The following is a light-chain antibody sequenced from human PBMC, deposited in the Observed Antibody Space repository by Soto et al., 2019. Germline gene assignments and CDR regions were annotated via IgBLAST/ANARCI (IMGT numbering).Light chain of an antibody. CDR3: QQYNNWPIT. V-gene: IGKV3-15*01. CDR2: GAS. Sequence: EIVLTQSPGTLSLSPGERATLSCRASQSISRSLAWYQQKPGQAPRLLIYGASTRATGIPARFSGSGSGTEFTLTISSLQSEDFEIYYCQQYNNWPITFGQGTRLEIK. CDR1: QSISRS. J-gene: IGKJ5*01.